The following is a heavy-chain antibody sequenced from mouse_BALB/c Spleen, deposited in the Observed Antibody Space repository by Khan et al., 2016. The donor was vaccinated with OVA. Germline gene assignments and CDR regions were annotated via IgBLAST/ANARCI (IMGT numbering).Heavy chain of an antibody. J-gene: IGHJ4*01. CDR1: GYTFTSYW. CDR3: ASSNYYGSILYAMDY. V-gene: IGHV1S41*01. Sequence: DLVKPGAPVKLSCKASGYTFTSYWINWIKQRPGQGLEWIGRIGPGSGSTSYNEMFTGKATMTVDTTSSTAYIQLSSLSSEDSAVYFCASSNYYGSILYAMDYWGQGTSVTVSS. CDR2: IGPGSGST. D-gene: IGHD1-1*01.